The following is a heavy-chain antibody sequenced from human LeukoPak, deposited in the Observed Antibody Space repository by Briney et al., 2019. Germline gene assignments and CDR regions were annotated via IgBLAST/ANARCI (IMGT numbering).Heavy chain of an antibody. CDR2: IYYSGST. CDR1: GGSISSGGYY. D-gene: IGHD3-22*01. CDR3: AGANYYDSSGSNGWFDP. Sequence: PSQTLSLTCTVSGGSISSGGYYWSWIRQHPGKGLEWIGYIYYSGSTYYNPSLKSRVTISVDTSKNQFSLKLSSVTAADTAVYYCAGANYYDSSGSNGWFDPWGQGTLVTVSS. V-gene: IGHV4-31*03. J-gene: IGHJ5*02.